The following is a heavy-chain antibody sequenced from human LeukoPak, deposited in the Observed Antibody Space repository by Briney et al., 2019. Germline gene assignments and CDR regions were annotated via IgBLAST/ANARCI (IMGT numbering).Heavy chain of an antibody. V-gene: IGHV3-48*04. D-gene: IGHD3-22*01. CDR3: ARGADEYYYDSSGYLDY. Sequence: GGSLRLSCAASGFTFSSYTMNWVRQAPGKGLEWVSYISSSSSTIYYADSVKGRFTISRDNAKNSLYLQMNSLRAEDTAVYYCARGADEYYYDSSGYLDYWGQGTLVTVSS. CDR1: GFTFSSYT. CDR2: ISSSSSTI. J-gene: IGHJ4*02.